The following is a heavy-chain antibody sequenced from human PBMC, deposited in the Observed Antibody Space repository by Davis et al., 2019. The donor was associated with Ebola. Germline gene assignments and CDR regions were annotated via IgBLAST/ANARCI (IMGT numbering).Heavy chain of an antibody. CDR1: GYTFTSYD. J-gene: IGHJ6*02. CDR2: MNPNSGNT. CDR3: GRGKYQLLYEGVGYYYYGMDV. V-gene: IGHV1-8*01. D-gene: IGHD2-2*02. Sequence: ASVKVSCKASGYTFTSYDINWVRQATGQGLEWMGWMNPNSGNTGYAQKFQGRVTMTRNTSISTAYMELSSLRSEDTAVYYCGRGKYQLLYEGVGYYYYGMDVWGQGTTVTVSS.